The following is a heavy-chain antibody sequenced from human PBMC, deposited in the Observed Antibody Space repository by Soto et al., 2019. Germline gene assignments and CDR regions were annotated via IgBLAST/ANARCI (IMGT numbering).Heavy chain of an antibody. Sequence: SETLSLTCTVSGGSISSGGYYWSWIRQHPGKGLEWIGYIYYSGSTYYNPSLKSRVTISVDTSKNQFSLKLSSVTAADTAVYYCASGEISSSWITLDYGGEGTLVTVSS. CDR2: IYYSGST. CDR3: ASGEISSSWITLDY. CDR1: GGSISSGGYY. V-gene: IGHV4-31*03. D-gene: IGHD6-13*01. J-gene: IGHJ4*02.